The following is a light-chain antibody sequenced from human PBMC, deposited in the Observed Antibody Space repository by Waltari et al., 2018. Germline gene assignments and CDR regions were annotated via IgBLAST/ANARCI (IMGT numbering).Light chain of an antibody. Sequence: QSALTQPASVSGSPGQSVTISCTGSSSDIGAYDYVSWYQQHPDKGPKLLVYDVSQRPSGVSNPFSGSKSGNTASLVISGLRAEDEADYYCSSYSSTSTFYVFGTGTTVTVL. CDR3: SSYSSTSTFYV. J-gene: IGLJ1*01. CDR1: SSDIGAYDY. V-gene: IGLV2-14*03. CDR2: DVS.